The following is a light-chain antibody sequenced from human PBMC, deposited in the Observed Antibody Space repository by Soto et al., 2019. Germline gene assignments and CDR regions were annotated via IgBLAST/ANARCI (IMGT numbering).Light chain of an antibody. V-gene: IGKV3-20*01. CDR1: QSVSSSY. CDR2: GAS. Sequence: EIVLTQYPGTLSLSPGERATLSGRASQSVSSSYLAWYQQKPGQAPRLLIYGASSRATGIPDRFSGSGSGTDFTLTISRLEPEDFAVYYCQQYGSSPWTFGQGTKVDIK. CDR3: QQYGSSPWT. J-gene: IGKJ1*01.